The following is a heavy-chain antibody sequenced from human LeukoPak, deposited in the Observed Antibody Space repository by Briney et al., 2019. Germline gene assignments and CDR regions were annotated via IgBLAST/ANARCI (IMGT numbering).Heavy chain of an antibody. CDR1: GFTFSSYA. Sequence: GGSLRLSCAASGFTFSSYAMSWVRQAPGKGLEWVSAISGSGGSTYYADSVKGRFTISRDNSKNTLYLQMNSLRAEDTAVYYCAKDGYSSSFDYYYYYYMDVWGKGTTVTVSS. V-gene: IGHV3-23*01. CDR3: AKDGYSSSFDYYYYYYMDV. D-gene: IGHD6-6*01. J-gene: IGHJ6*03. CDR2: ISGSGGST.